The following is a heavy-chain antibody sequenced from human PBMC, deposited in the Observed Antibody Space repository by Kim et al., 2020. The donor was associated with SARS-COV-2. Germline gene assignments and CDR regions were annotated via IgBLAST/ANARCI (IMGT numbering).Heavy chain of an antibody. CDR3: ARERPSYYDILTGYKDGFDY. D-gene: IGHD3-9*01. J-gene: IGHJ4*02. V-gene: IGHV1-46*01. Sequence: ASVKVSCKASGYTFTSYYMHWVRQAPGQGLEWMGIINPSGGSTSYAQKFQGRVTMTRDTSTSTVYMELSSLGSEDTAVYYCARERPSYYDILTGYKDGFDYWGQGTLVTVSS. CDR2: INPSGGST. CDR1: GYTFTSYY.